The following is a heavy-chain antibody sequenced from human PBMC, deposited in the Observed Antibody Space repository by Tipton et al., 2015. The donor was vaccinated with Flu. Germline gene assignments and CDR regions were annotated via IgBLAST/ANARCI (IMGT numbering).Heavy chain of an antibody. D-gene: IGHD3-3*01. CDR3: ARVSPGVESWFDP. J-gene: IGHJ5*02. Sequence: TLSLTCSVSGDSIRSYSWGWIRQPPGKGLEWIGSIFHSGSTYYNPSLKSRVTISVDTSKNQFFLKLISVTAADTAVYYCARVSPGVESWFDPWGQGTLVTVSS. CDR1: GDSIRSYS. CDR2: IFHSGST. V-gene: IGHV4-38-2*02.